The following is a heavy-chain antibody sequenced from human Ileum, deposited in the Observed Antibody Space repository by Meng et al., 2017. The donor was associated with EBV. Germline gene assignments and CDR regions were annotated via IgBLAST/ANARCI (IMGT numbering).Heavy chain of an antibody. CDR2: TYGSDI. J-gene: IGHJ4*02. Sequence: QGQLQGPGPGLVRPSAAPSLTCSCVCGSVQRDSYHLMLSRQSPGRGLEWIGHTYGSDINYSPSFQSRVTISIDTAKNQLFLKLTSVTAADTAMYYCAYYRVGRGGVGSWGQGTLVTVSS. D-gene: IGHD3-16*01. CDR1: CGSVQRDSYH. V-gene: IGHV4-61*01. CDR3: AYYRVGRGGVGS.